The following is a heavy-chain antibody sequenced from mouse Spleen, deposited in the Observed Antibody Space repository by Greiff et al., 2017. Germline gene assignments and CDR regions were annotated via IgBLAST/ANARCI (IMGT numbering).Heavy chain of an antibody. CDR2: IYPGGGYT. CDR3: SYYSYDGFDY. D-gene: IGHD2-12*01. V-gene: IGHV1-63*01. CDR1: GYTFTNYW. J-gene: IGHJ2*01. Sequence: VQLQQSGAELVRPGTSVKMSCKASGYTFTNYWIGWAKQRPGHGLEWIGDIYPGGGYTNYNEKFKGKATLTADKSSSTAYMQFSSLTSEDSAIYYCSYYSYDGFDYWGQGTTLTVSS.